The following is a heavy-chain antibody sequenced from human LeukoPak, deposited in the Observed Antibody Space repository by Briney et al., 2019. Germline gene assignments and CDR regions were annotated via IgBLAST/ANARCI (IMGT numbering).Heavy chain of an antibody. CDR2: IYYSGST. V-gene: IGHV4-59*01. CDR3: ARGQLWSNYFSY. J-gene: IGHJ4*02. CDR1: GGSISSYY. D-gene: IGHD5-18*01. Sequence: SETLSLTCTVSGGSISSYYWSWIRQPTGKGLEWIAYIYYSGSTNYNPSLKGRVTISVDTSKNQFSLKLSSGTAADAAVFYGARGQLWSNYFSYWCKGTFDTVSS.